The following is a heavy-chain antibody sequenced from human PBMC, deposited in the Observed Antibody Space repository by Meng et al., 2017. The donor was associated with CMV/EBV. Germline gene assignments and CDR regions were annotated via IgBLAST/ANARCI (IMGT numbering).Heavy chain of an antibody. CDR3: ARDDRSGSYYDYYYYGMDV. J-gene: IGHJ6*02. CDR2: ISSSSSYI. D-gene: IGHD1-26*01. V-gene: IGHV3-21*01. CDR1: GFTFSSYG. Sequence: GGSLRLSCAASGFTFSSYGMHWVRQAPGKGLEWVSSISSSSSYIYYADSVKGRFTISRDNAKNSLYLQMNSLRAEDTAVYYCARDDRSGSYYDYYYYGMDVWGQGTTVTVSS.